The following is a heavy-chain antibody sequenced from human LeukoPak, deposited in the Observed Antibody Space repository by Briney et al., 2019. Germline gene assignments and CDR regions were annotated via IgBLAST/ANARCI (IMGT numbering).Heavy chain of an antibody. J-gene: IGHJ4*02. V-gene: IGHV3-7*01. CDR2: IKQDGSEK. CDR3: ARSRGTTSWYYYDSSGYYLDY. Sequence: GGSLSLSCAASGFTFSSYWMRWVRQAPGKGLEWVANIKQDGSEKYYVDSVKGRFTISRDNAKNSLYLQMNSLRAEDTAVYYCARSRGTTSWYYYDSSGYYLDYWGQGTLVTVSS. D-gene: IGHD3-22*01. CDR1: GFTFSSYW.